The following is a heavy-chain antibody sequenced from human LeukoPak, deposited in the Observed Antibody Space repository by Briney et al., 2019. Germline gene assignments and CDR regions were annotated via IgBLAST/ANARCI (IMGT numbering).Heavy chain of an antibody. V-gene: IGHV3-73*01. CDR3: KTEGRAGDTPFDH. CDR1: GFTFSGAA. CDR2: ISSKVNSYAT. J-gene: IGHJ4*02. D-gene: IGHD1-26*01. Sequence: GGSLRLSCATSGFTFSGAAMHWVRQAPGKGLEWVGRISSKVNSYATAYAASVKGRFSISRDDSKNTAYLQMNSLKTEDTAVYYCKTEGRAGDTPFDHWGQGTLVTVSS.